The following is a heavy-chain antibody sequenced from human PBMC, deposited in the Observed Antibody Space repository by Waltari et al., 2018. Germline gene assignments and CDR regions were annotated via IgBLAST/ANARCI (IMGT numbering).Heavy chain of an antibody. D-gene: IGHD5-12*01. CDR1: GFTFSSYW. CDR2: IKQDGREK. J-gene: IGHJ4*02. CDR3: GRDRGWRQHDY. V-gene: IGHV3-7*01. Sequence: EVQLVQSGAEVKKPGESLKISCAASGFTFSSYWMSWVRQAPGKGLEWVANIKQDGREKYYVDSVKGRFTISRDNAKNSLYLQMNSLRAEDTAVYYCGRDRGWRQHDYWGQGTLVTVSS.